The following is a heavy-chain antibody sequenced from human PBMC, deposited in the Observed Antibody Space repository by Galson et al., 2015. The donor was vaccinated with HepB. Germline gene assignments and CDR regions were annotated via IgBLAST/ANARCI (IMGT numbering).Heavy chain of an antibody. Sequence: SLRLSCAASEFTFSIHWMHWVRQAPGKGLEWVSRMNSDGSSTTYADSVKGRFAISRDNAKNTLYLQMNTLRAEDTAVYYCTRDNYDSGCLDFWGRGTLVIVSS. CDR3: TRDNYDSGCLDF. D-gene: IGHD3-22*01. CDR1: EFTFSIHW. V-gene: IGHV3-74*01. J-gene: IGHJ2*01. CDR2: MNSDGSST.